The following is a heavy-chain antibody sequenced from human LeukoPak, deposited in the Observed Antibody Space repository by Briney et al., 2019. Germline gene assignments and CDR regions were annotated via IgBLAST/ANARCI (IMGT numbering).Heavy chain of an antibody. V-gene: IGHV4-34*01. D-gene: IGHD6-19*01. J-gene: IGHJ4*02. CDR2: INHSGSS. CDR3: ARAPLPHSSGYYFDY. Sequence: SSETLSLTCAVYGGSFSGYYWSWIRQPPGKGLEWIGEINHSGSSNYNPSLKSRVTISVDTSKNQFSLKLSSVTAADTAVYYCARAPLPHSSGYYFDYWGQGTLVTVSS. CDR1: GGSFSGYY.